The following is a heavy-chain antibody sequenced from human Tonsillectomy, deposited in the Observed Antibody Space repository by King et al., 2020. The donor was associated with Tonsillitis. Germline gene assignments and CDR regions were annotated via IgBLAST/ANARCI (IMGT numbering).Heavy chain of an antibody. V-gene: IGHV4-59*01. Sequence: QLQESGPGLVKPSETLSLTCTVSGGSISSYYWSWIRQPPGKGLEWIGYIYYSGSTNYNPSLKSRVTISVDTSKNQFSLKLSSVTAADTAVYYCARGGNSSSWYGPNCCGPWGQGTLVTVSS. J-gene: IGHJ5*02. CDR2: IYYSGST. D-gene: IGHD6-13*01. CDR1: GGSISSYY. CDR3: ARGGNSSSWYGPNCCGP.